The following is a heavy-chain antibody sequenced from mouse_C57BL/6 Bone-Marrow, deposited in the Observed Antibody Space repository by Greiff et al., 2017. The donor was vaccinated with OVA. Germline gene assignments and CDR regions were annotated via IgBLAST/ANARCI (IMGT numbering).Heavy chain of an antibody. D-gene: IGHD2-4*01. CDR3: ARGDDYQAWFAY. J-gene: IGHJ3*01. V-gene: IGHV1-53*01. CDR2: INPSNGGT. Sequence: QVQLQQPGTELVKPGASVKLSCKASGYTFTSYWMHWVKQRPGQGLEWIGNINPSNGGTNYNEKFKSKATLTVDKSSSTAYMQLSSLTSEVSAFSYCARGDDYQAWFAYCLPVTLVTVSA. CDR1: GYTFTSYW.